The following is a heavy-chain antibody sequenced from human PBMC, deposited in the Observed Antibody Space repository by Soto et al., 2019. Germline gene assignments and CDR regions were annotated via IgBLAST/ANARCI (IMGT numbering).Heavy chain of an antibody. Sequence: QLQLQESGPGLVKPSETLSLTCTVSGGSISSSSYYWGWIRQPPGKGLEWIGSIYYSGSTYYNPSPHSRVTISVDTSKNQSSLKLSSVTAADTAVYYCASPKIAFYNWFDPWGQGTLVTVSS. CDR2: IYYSGST. D-gene: IGHD3-3*02. CDR1: GGSISSSSYY. J-gene: IGHJ5*02. V-gene: IGHV4-39*01. CDR3: ASPKIAFYNWFDP.